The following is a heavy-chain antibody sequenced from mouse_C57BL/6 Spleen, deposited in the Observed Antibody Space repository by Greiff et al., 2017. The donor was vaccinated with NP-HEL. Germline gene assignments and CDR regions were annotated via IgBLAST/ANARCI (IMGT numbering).Heavy chain of an antibody. CDR3: AINYYGSTYWYFDG. CDR2: IHPSDGDT. Sequence: QVQLQQPGAELVKPGASVTVSCKASGYTFTSYWMHWVKQRPGQGLEWIGRIHPSDGDTNYNQKFKGKATVTVDKSSSTAYMQLSSLTSEDSAVYYCAINYYGSTYWYFDGWGTGTTVTVSS. V-gene: IGHV1-74*01. CDR1: GYTFTSYW. D-gene: IGHD1-1*01. J-gene: IGHJ1*03.